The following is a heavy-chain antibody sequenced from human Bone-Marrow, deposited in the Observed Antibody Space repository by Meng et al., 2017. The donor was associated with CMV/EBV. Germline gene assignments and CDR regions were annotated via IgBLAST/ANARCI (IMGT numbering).Heavy chain of an antibody. CDR1: GFSLRSSGVA. Sequence: CSFPGFSLRSSGVAVGWIRQPPGKALEWLAVIYWNDEIHYSPSLKSRLTITKDTSKNQVVLTVTNMDPVDTATYYCAHRFGGYSDYWGQGTLVTVSS. CDR2: IYWNDEI. D-gene: IGHD5-12*01. V-gene: IGHV2-5*01. CDR3: AHRFGGYSDY. J-gene: IGHJ4*02.